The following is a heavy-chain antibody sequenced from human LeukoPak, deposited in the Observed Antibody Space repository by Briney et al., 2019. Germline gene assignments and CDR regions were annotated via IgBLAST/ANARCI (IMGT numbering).Heavy chain of an antibody. Sequence: PGGSLRLSCTASGFTFGGYVMSWVRQAPGKGLEWVSVIYSGSSTYYADSVKGRFTISRDNSKNTLYLQMNSLRAEDTAVYYCANLFDSSGYYSDYWGQGTLVTVSS. V-gene: IGHV3-23*03. CDR1: GFTFGGYV. D-gene: IGHD3-22*01. J-gene: IGHJ4*02. CDR3: ANLFDSSGYYSDY. CDR2: IYSGSST.